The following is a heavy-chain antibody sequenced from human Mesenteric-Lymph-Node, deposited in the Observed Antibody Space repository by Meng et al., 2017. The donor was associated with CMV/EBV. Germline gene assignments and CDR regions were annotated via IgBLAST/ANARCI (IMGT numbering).Heavy chain of an antibody. CDR3: ARDPVRYCSSTSCGFDY. D-gene: IGHD2-2*01. CDR1: GYTFTGYY. V-gene: IGHV1-2*02. J-gene: IGHJ4*02. CDR2: INPNSGGT. Sequence: ASVKVSCKASGYTFTGYYMHWVRQAPGQGLEWMGWINPNSGGTNYAQKFQGRVTMTRDTSTSTVYMELSSLRSEDTAVYYCARDPVRYCSSTSCGFDYWGQGTLVTVSS.